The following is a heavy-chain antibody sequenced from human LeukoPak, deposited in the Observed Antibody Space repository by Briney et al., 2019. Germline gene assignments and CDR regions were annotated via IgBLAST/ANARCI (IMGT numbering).Heavy chain of an antibody. CDR3: ARDCSSTSCSGDY. J-gene: IGHJ4*02. CDR1: EFTFSSYA. V-gene: IGHV3-23*01. CDR2: ISGNGVAT. D-gene: IGHD2-2*01. Sequence: GGSLRLSCTASEFTFSSYAMNWVRQAPGKGLEWVSVISGNGVATYYADSVKGRFTISKDNSKNTLYLQMNSLRAEDTAVYYCARDCSSTSCSGDYWGQGTLVTVSS.